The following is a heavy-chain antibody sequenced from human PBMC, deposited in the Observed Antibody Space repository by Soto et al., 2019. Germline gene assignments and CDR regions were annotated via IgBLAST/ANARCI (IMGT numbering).Heavy chain of an antibody. CDR2: IYQSGSP. J-gene: IGHJ3*01. CDR3: ARKPDVATAKVGGGYVFDV. Sequence: QVQLQESGPGLVKPSGTLSLTCAASSGSIFTTNWWSWVRQSPGRGLQWIGDIYQSGSPKYNPSLKSRVSISIDKSKDRFFLNLTSLTAADTAVYYCARKPDVATAKVGGGYVFDVWVQGTMVTVSS. D-gene: IGHD3-16*01. V-gene: IGHV4-4*02. CDR1: SGSIFTTNW.